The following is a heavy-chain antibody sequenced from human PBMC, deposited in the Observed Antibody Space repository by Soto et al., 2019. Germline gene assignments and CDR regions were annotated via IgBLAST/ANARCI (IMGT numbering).Heavy chain of an antibody. J-gene: IGHJ6*02. CDR1: GGSISSYY. V-gene: IGHV4-59*01. Sequence: SETLSLTCTVSGGSISSYYWSWIRQPPGKGLEWIGYIYYSGSTNYNPSLKSRVTISVDTSKNQFSLKLSSVTAADTAVYYCARAYCISTSCPSLGMDVWGQGTTVTVSS. CDR2: IYYSGST. D-gene: IGHD2-2*01. CDR3: ARAYCISTSCPSLGMDV.